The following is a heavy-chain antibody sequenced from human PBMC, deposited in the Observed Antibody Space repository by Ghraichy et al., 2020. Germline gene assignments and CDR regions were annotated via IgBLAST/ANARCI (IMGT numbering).Heavy chain of an antibody. D-gene: IGHD6-19*01. CDR3: ARRRSQGQWLVPDRGNWFDP. CDR1: GGSISSSSYY. V-gene: IGHV4-39*01. CDR2: IYYSGST. J-gene: IGHJ5*02. Sequence: SETLSLTCTVSGGSISSSSYYWGWIRQPPGKGLEWIGSIYYSGSTYYNPSLKSRVTISVDTSKNQFSLKLSSVTAADTAVYYCARRRSQGQWLVPDRGNWFDPWGQGTLVTVSS.